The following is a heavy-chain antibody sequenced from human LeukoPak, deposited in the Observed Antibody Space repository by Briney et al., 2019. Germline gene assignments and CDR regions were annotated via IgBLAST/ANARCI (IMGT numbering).Heavy chain of an antibody. J-gene: IGHJ5*02. D-gene: IGHD3-3*01. CDR1: GYTFTGYY. CDR2: INPNSGGT. Sequence: GASVKVSCKASGYTFTGYYMHWVRQAPGQGLEWMGRINPNSGGTNYAQKFQGRVTMTRDTSISTAYMELSRLRSDDTAVYYCAREPTYYDFWSGQPNWFDPWGQGTLVTVSP. CDR3: AREPTYYDFWSGQPNWFDP. V-gene: IGHV1-2*06.